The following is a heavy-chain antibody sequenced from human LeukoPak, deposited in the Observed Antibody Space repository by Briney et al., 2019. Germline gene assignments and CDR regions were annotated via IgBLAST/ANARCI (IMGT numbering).Heavy chain of an antibody. D-gene: IGHD3-9*01. J-gene: IGHJ5*02. CDR3: AKGDYDILTGLGGLDP. CDR1: GFTFDDYT. CDR2: ISWDGGST. Sequence: PGGSLRLSCAASGFTFDDYTMHWVRHAPGKGLEWVSLISWDGGSTYYADSVKGRFTISRDNSKNSLYLQMNSLRTEDTALYYCAKGDYDILTGLGGLDPWGQGTLVTLSS. V-gene: IGHV3-43*01.